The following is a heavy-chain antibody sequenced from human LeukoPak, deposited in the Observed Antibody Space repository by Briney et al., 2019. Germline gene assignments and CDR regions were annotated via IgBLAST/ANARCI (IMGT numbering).Heavy chain of an antibody. Sequence: GGSLRLSCAASGFTFSSYGMHWVRQAPGKGLEWVAFIRYDGGKKYYADSVKGRFTISRDNSKNTLYLQMNSLTAEDTALYYCAKTGSWGSSNYYFDYWGQGTLVTVSS. J-gene: IGHJ4*02. D-gene: IGHD2-15*01. V-gene: IGHV3-30*02. CDR1: GFTFSSYG. CDR3: AKTGSWGSSNYYFDY. CDR2: IRYDGGKK.